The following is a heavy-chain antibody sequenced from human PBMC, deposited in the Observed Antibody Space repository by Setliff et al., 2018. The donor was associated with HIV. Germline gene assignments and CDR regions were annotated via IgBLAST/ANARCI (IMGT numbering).Heavy chain of an antibody. CDR2: IYTSGNM. D-gene: IGHD1-20*01. CDR1: GASISSYY. CDR3: ARGIGTRYNYYMDV. J-gene: IGHJ6*03. Sequence: ETLSLTCTVSGASISSYYWNWSRQPAGKGLESLGRIYTSGNMIYNPSLKSRVTMSADTSRNQLSLKLSSVTAADTAVYYCARGIGTRYNYYMDVWGIGTTVTVSS. V-gene: IGHV4-4*07.